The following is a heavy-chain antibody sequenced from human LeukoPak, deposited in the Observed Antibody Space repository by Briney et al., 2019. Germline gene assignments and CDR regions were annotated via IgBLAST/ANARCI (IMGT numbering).Heavy chain of an antibody. CDR1: GGSISSYY. Sequence: SETLSLTCTVSGGSISSYYWSWIRQPAGKGLEWIGRIYTSGSTNYNPSLKSRVTMSVDTSKNQFSLKLSSVTAADTAVYYCASEGAHYGSGSRFDYWGQGTLVTVSS. CDR3: ASEGAHYGSGSRFDY. D-gene: IGHD3-10*01. J-gene: IGHJ4*02. CDR2: IYTSGST. V-gene: IGHV4-4*07.